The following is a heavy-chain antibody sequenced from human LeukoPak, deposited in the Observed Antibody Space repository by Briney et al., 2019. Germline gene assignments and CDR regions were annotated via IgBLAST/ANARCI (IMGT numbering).Heavy chain of an antibody. CDR2: IYYSGST. V-gene: IGHV4-59*01. J-gene: IGHJ6*02. CDR1: GGSISSYY. CDR3: ARATPLDSYYYHYGLDV. Sequence: SETLSLTCTVSGGSISSYYWTWIRQSPGKGLEWIGYIYYSGSTNYNPALKSRVTILVDTSKNQFSLNLSSVTAADTAVYYCARATPLDSYYYHYGLDVWGQGATVTVSS. D-gene: IGHD5-24*01.